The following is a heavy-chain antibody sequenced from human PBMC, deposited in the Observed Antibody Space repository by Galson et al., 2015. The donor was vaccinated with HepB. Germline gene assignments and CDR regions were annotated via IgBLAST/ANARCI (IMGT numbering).Heavy chain of an antibody. V-gene: IGHV3-30*02. CDR1: GFTFSSYG. Sequence: SLRLSCAASGFTFSSYGMHWVRQAPGKGLEWVAFIRYDGSNKYYADSVKGRFTISRDNSKNTVYLQMSSLRAEDTAVYYCVKGPLGDYSGSLRNYGMEVWGQGTTVTVSS. CDR2: IRYDGSNK. D-gene: IGHD1-26*01. CDR3: VKGPLGDYSGSLRNYGMEV. J-gene: IGHJ6*02.